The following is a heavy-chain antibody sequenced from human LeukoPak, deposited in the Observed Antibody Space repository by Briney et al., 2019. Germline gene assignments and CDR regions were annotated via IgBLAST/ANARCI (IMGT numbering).Heavy chain of an antibody. Sequence: ASVKVSCKVSGYTLTELSMHWVRQAPGKGLEWMGGFDPEDGETIYAQKFQGRVTMTEDTSTDTAYMELSSLRSEDTAVYYCATVRRDDFWSGYYPDAFDIWGQGTMVTVSS. D-gene: IGHD3-3*01. CDR1: GYTLTELS. CDR2: FDPEDGET. J-gene: IGHJ3*02. CDR3: ATVRRDDFWSGYYPDAFDI. V-gene: IGHV1-24*01.